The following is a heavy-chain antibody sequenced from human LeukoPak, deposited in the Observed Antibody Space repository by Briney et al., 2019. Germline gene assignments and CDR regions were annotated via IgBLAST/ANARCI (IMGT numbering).Heavy chain of an antibody. J-gene: IGHJ4*02. Sequence: WASVKVSCKASGYTFTGYYMHWVRQAPGQGLEWKGWINPNSGGTNYAQKFQGRVTMTRDTSISTAYMELSRLRSDDTAVYYCARTPTYYYDSSGYYYDYWGQGTLVTVSS. V-gene: IGHV1-2*02. CDR1: GYTFTGYY. CDR2: INPNSGGT. D-gene: IGHD3-22*01. CDR3: ARTPTYYYDSSGYYYDY.